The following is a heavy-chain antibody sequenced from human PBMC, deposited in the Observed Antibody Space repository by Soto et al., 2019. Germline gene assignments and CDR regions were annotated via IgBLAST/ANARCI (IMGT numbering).Heavy chain of an antibody. J-gene: IGHJ4*02. V-gene: IGHV3-30-3*01. Sequence: QVQLVDSGGGVVQPGRSLRLSCTASGFTFSNYAMHWVHQAPGKGLEWVAAISDDGNRKQYADSVKGRFTISGDNSKNTLDLQMNSLRGDDTAMYYCASKILLGYWGQGTLVTVS. CDR2: ISDDGNRK. D-gene: IGHD3-16*01. CDR1: GFTFSNYA. CDR3: ASKILLGY.